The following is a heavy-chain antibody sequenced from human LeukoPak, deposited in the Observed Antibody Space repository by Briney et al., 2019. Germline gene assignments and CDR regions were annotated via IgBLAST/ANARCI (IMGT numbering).Heavy chain of an antibody. CDR1: GYTFTRYS. D-gene: IGHD3-22*01. CDR3: ARGAIYYYDSSGYIDY. Sequence: ASVKVSCKASGYTFTRYSIHSVRQAPGQGLECMGIINPSGSSTTYAQKFQGRVTMTRDTSTSTVYIELTSLRSEDTAVYYCARGAIYYYDSSGYIDYWCQGTLVTVSS. J-gene: IGHJ4*02. V-gene: IGHV1-46*01. CDR2: INPSGSST.